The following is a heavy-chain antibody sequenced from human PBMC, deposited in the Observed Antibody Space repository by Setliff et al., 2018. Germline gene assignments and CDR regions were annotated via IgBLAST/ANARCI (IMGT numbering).Heavy chain of an antibody. D-gene: IGHD5-12*01. V-gene: IGHV4-39*01. J-gene: IGHJ6*03. CDR2: INYSGSS. CDR3: ARHLSYSGETMDV. Sequence: SETLSLTCAVSGGAIDNRYYWGWIRQPPGKGLDWIGNINYSGSSYYNPSLKSRVTISVDTSKKYFFLNLTSVTAADTAVYYCARHLSYSGETMDVWGKGTPVTVSS. CDR1: GGAIDNRYY.